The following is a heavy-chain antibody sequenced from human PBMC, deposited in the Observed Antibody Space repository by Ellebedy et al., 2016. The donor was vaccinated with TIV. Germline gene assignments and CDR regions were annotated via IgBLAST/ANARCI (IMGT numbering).Heavy chain of an antibody. CDR2: IVWDGSDT. J-gene: IGHJ4*02. Sequence: GGSLRLXXAASGFTFDDYMMHWVRQAPGKGLEWVSLIVWDGSDTNYADSVKGRFTISRDNSKNSLYLQMKSLRTEDTALYYCAKDIGAGTYFDYWGQGTLVTVSS. CDR3: AKDIGAGTYFDY. V-gene: IGHV3-43*01. D-gene: IGHD6-19*01. CDR1: GFTFDDYM.